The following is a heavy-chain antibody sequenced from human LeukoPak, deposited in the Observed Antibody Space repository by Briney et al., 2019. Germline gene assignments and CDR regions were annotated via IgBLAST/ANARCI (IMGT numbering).Heavy chain of an antibody. D-gene: IGHD3-10*01. J-gene: IGHJ4*02. V-gene: IGHV3-30*02. Sequence: GGSLRLSCAASGFTFSSYGMHWVRQAPGKGLEWVAFIRYDGSNKYYADSVKGRFTISRDNSKNTLYLQMNSLRAEDTAVYYCARDGRRGSGSYYDYWGRGTLVTVSS. CDR3: ARDGRRGSGSYYDY. CDR2: IRYDGSNK. CDR1: GFTFSSYG.